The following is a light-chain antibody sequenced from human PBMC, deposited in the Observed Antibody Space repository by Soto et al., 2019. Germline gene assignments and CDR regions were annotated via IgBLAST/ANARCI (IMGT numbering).Light chain of an antibody. CDR3: SSYAASNNLGV. Sequence: QSALTQPPSASGSPGQSVTISCIGTSSDDGGYNYVSWYQQHPGKAPKLMIYEVSKRPSGVPDRFSGSQSGNTASLTVSGLQAEDEADYYCSSYAASNNLGVFGGGTKLTVL. J-gene: IGLJ2*01. V-gene: IGLV2-8*01. CDR2: EVS. CDR1: SSDDGGYNY.